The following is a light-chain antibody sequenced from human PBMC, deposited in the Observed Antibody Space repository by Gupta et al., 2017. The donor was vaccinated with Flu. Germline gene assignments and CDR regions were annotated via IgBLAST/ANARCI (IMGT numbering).Light chain of an antibody. CDR1: SSDIGTYNY. Sequence: QSALTQPASVSGSPGQSITISCTGTSSDIGTYNYVSWYQQHPGKAPKLMIYDVSNRPSGVSNHFSGSKSGNTASLTISGLQTEDEAVYYCSSYTSSSTVVFGGGTKLTVL. CDR2: DVS. CDR3: SSYTSSSTVV. V-gene: IGLV2-14*01. J-gene: IGLJ2*01.